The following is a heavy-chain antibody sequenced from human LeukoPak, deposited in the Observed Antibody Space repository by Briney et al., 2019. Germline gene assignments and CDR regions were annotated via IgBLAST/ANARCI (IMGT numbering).Heavy chain of an antibody. D-gene: IGHD6-13*01. Sequence: ASVKVSCKASGYTFTSYGISWVRQAPGQGLEWMGWISAYNGNTNYAQKPQGRVTMTTDTSTGTAYMELRSLRSDDTAVYYCARNRWGQQLVGWDRYYYYGMDVWGKGTTVTVSS. V-gene: IGHV1-18*04. CDR1: GYTFTSYG. CDR3: ARNRWGQQLVGWDRYYYYGMDV. J-gene: IGHJ6*04. CDR2: ISAYNGNT.